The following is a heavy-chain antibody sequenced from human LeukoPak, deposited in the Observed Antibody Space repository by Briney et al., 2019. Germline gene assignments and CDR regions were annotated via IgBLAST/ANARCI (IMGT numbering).Heavy chain of an antibody. CDR2: INHSGST. J-gene: IGHJ5*02. CDR1: GGSFSGYY. Sequence: SETLSLTCAVYGGSFSGYYWSWIRQPPGKGLEWIGEINHSGSTNYNPSLKSRVTISVDTSKNQFSLKLSSVTAADTAVYYCARGFIPGYCSSTSCYGRRWFDPWGQGTLVTVSS. D-gene: IGHD2-2*01. CDR3: ARGFIPGYCSSTSCYGRRWFDP. V-gene: IGHV4-34*01.